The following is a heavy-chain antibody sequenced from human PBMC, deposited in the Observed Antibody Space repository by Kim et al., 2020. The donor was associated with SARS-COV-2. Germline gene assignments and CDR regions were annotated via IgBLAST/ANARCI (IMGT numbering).Heavy chain of an antibody. J-gene: IGHJ6*04. CDR2: ISYDGSNK. D-gene: IGHD3-16*01. Sequence: GGSLRLSCAASGFTFSSYAMHWVRQAPGKGLEWVAVISYDGSNKYYADSVKGRFTISRDNSKNTLYLQMNSLRAEDTAVYYCARTPGETRYYYYGMDVWGEGTTVTVSS. CDR3: ARTPGETRYYYYGMDV. V-gene: IGHV3-30*04. CDR1: GFTFSSYA.